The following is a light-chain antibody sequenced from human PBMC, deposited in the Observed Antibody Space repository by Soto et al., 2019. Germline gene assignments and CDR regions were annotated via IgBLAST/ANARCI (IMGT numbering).Light chain of an antibody. Sequence: DIQMTQSPSSLSASVGDRVTITCRASQSISSYLNWYQQKPGKAPKLLIYAASSLQSGVPSRFSGNESGTDFTLTISSQQPEDFATYYCQQSYSTPPYTFGQGTKLEIK. J-gene: IGKJ2*01. CDR3: QQSYSTPPYT. CDR1: QSISSY. V-gene: IGKV1-39*01. CDR2: AAS.